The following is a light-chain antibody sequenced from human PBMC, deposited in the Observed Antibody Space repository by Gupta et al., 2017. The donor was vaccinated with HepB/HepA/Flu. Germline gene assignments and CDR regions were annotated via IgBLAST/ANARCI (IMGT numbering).Light chain of an antibody. CDR1: SNDIGYYTH. CDR2: EVS. CDR3: SAYGRGHAWG. Sequence: SALTQPASVSGSPGQSITLSCTGTSNDIGYYTHVSWYQQYPGKAPKVIIYEVSQRPSGISTRFSGSKSGNTASLTISGLQAEDETDYYCSAYGRGHAWGFGGGTRLTVL. V-gene: IGLV2-23*02. J-gene: IGLJ3*02.